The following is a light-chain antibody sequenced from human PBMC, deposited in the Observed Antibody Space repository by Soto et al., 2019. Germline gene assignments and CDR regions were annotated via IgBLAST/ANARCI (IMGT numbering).Light chain of an antibody. J-gene: IGLJ1*01. CDR3: VSFTTSKSYV. V-gene: IGLV2-14*01. Sequence: QSALTQPASVSGSPGQSITISCPGTSSDVGAYIFVSWYQQYPGNAPKLMIYDIPNRPSGGSTRFFGSKAGNTASLTISALQAEDEADYYCVSFTTSKSYVFGTGTKVTVL. CDR1: SSDVGAYIF. CDR2: DIP.